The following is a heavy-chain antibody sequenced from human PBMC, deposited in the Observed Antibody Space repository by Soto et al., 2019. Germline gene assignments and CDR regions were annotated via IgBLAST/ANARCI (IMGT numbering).Heavy chain of an antibody. D-gene: IGHD3-10*01. CDR1: GYTFTSYG. CDR2: ISAYNGNT. V-gene: IGHV1-18*01. J-gene: IGHJ6*03. Sequence: WASVKVSCKASGYTFTSYGISWVRQAPGQGLEWMGWISAYNGNTNYAQKLQGRVTMTTDTSTSTAYMELRSLRSDDTAVYYCAREDRELLWFGELSKNFGEPYYYYYYMDVWGKGTTVTVSS. CDR3: AREDRELLWFGELSKNFGEPYYYYYYMDV.